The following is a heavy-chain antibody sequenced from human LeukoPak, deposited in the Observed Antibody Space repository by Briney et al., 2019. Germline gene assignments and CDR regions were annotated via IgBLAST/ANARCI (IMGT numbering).Heavy chain of an antibody. CDR3: AKDLLVGANAPFDY. D-gene: IGHD1-26*01. CDR1: GFTFSSYW. Sequence: GGSLRLSCAASGFTFSSYWMSWVRQAPGKGLEWVSAISGSGGSTYYADSVKGRFSISRDNSKNTLYLQMNSLRAEDTAVYYCAKDLLVGANAPFDYWGQGTLVTVSS. V-gene: IGHV3-23*01. J-gene: IGHJ4*02. CDR2: ISGSGGST.